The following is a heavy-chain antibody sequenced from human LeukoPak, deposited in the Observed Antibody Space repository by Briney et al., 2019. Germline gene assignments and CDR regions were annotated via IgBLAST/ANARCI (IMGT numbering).Heavy chain of an antibody. CDR1: GYTFTGYY. D-gene: IGHD1-26*01. Sequence: ASVKVSCKASGYTFTGYYMHWVRQVPGQGLEWMGWINPNSGGTNYAQKFQGRVTMTRDTSISTAYMELSRLRSDDTAVYYCARDSLYAGATRYYYGMDVWGQGTTVTVSS. CDR2: INPNSGGT. J-gene: IGHJ6*02. CDR3: ARDSLYAGATRYYYGMDV. V-gene: IGHV1-2*02.